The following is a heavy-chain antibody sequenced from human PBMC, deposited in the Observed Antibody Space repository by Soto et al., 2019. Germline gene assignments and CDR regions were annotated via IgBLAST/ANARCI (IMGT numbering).Heavy chain of an antibody. J-gene: IGHJ6*02. V-gene: IGHV3-30*18. Sequence: PGGSLRLSCAASGFTFSSYGMHWVRQAPGKGLEWVAVISYDGSNKYYADSVKGRFTISRDNSKNTLYLQMNSLRAEDTAVYYCAKDTAVATGDYYYGMDVWGQGTTVTVSS. CDR2: ISYDGSNK. CDR3: AKDTAVATGDYYYGMDV. D-gene: IGHD5-12*01. CDR1: GFTFSSYG.